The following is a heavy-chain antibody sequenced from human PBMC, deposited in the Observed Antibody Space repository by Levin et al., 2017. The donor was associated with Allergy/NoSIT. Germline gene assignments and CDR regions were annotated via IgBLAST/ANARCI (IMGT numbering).Heavy chain of an antibody. CDR3: ARDRVILGDTNDYDGMDG. J-gene: IGHJ6*02. V-gene: IGHV4-59*01. CDR1: GGSISSYY. CDR2: MYYSGNT. D-gene: IGHD1-26*01. Sequence: PSETLSLTCTVSGGSISSYYWSWIRQPPGKGLEWIGCMYYSGNTKYNPSLKSRVTISLDTSKNQFSLKLSSVTAADTAVYYFARDRVILGDTNDYDGMDGWGQGTTVTVSS.